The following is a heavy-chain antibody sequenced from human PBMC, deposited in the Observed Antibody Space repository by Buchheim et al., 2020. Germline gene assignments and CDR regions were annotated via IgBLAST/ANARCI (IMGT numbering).Heavy chain of an antibody. D-gene: IGHD3-22*01. CDR2: ISYDGSNK. CDR1: GFTFSSYA. J-gene: IGHJ3*02. CDR3: ARDQTRDSSGYYHDAFDI. V-gene: IGHV3-30-3*01. Sequence: QVQLVESGGGVVQPGRSLRLSCAASGFTFSSYAMHWVRQAPGKGLEWVAVISYDGSNKYYADSVKGRFTISRDNSKNTLYLQMNSLRAEDTAVYYCARDQTRDSSGYYHDAFDIWGQGT.